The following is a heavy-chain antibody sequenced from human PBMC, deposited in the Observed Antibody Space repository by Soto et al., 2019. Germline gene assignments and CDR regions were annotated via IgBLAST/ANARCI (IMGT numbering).Heavy chain of an antibody. Sequence: NPWETLSLTFAVSGGSISSRAYSWSWIRQPPGKGLEWIGYLYHGGATYSNPSLKNRVTISGDWSKNQFSLKLNSVTAADTAVYYCARAFTAMGLFDFWGPGTLVTVSS. D-gene: IGHD5-18*01. CDR1: GGSISSRAYS. CDR3: ARAFTAMGLFDF. CDR2: LYHGGAT. J-gene: IGHJ4*02. V-gene: IGHV4-30-2*01.